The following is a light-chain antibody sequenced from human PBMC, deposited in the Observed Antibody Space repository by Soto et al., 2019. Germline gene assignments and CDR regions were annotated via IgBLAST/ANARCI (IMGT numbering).Light chain of an antibody. CDR3: SSYTTSSTLV. J-gene: IGLJ1*01. Sequence: QSALTQPASVSGSPGQSITISCTGTSSDVGGYNFVSWYQQHPGKAPKLMIFEVTSRPSGVSNRFSGSKSGNTASLTISGLQPEDEADYYCSSYTTSSTLVFGTRTKLTVL. CDR1: SSDVGGYNF. CDR2: EVT. V-gene: IGLV2-14*03.